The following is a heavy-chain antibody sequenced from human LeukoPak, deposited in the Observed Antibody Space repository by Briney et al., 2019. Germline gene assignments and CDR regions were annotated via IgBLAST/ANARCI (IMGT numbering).Heavy chain of an antibody. J-gene: IGHJ3*02. Sequence: QSGGSLRLSCTASGFTFGDYAMSWVRQAPGKGLERVGIIRTKAYGGTTEYAASVKGRFTISRDDSKSIAYLQMNSLKTEDTAVYYCTREEVVVSTDAFDIWGQGTMVTVSS. V-gene: IGHV3-49*04. D-gene: IGHD3-22*01. CDR3: TREEVVVSTDAFDI. CDR1: GFTFGDYA. CDR2: IRTKAYGGTT.